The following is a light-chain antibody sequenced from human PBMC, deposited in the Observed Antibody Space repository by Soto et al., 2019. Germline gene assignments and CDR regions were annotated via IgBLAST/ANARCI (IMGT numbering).Light chain of an antibody. Sequence: DVQMTQSPSSLSASVGDRVTITCRASHDISNYVAWLQQKPGKAPKLLIYAASTLQPGVPSRFSGGGSGVDFTLTISCLQPEDVATYYCQKHNTVPLTFGPWTKVDIK. CDR1: HDISNY. J-gene: IGKJ3*01. CDR2: AAS. CDR3: QKHNTVPLT. V-gene: IGKV1-27*01.